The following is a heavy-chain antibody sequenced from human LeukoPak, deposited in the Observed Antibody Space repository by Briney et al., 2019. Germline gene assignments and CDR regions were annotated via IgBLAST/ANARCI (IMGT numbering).Heavy chain of an antibody. CDR1: GFXFSSYG. V-gene: IGHV3-33*01. Sequence: PGGSLRLSCAASGFXFSSYGIHWVRQAPGKGREWVAFIWYDGSNKYYADSVKGRFTISRDNSKNTLYLQMNSLRAEDTAVYYCVRDPQTGYSSSWYPNLDYWGQGTLVTVSS. J-gene: IGHJ4*02. CDR2: IWYDGSNK. D-gene: IGHD6-13*01. CDR3: VRDPQTGYSSSWYPNLDY.